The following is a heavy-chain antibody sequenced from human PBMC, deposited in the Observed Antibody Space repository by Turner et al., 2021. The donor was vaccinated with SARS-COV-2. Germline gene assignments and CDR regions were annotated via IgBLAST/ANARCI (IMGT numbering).Heavy chain of an antibody. J-gene: IGHJ6*02. D-gene: IGHD1-1*01. CDR1: AYTFTGAD. V-gene: IGHV1-2*02. CDR3: AGTPEEVTYNLGTGRPYCYYGLDV. CDR2: SNPNSCGA. Sequence: QEQLVQSGADVKKPGASVKVSCKAAAYTFTGADIHWVRPARGQGLEWKGWSNPNSCGAHYARRFQGSVTMTKDTSINTGYMEMSRLRSDDTALNYCAGTPEEVTYNLGTGRPYCYYGLDVWGQGTTVTVSS.